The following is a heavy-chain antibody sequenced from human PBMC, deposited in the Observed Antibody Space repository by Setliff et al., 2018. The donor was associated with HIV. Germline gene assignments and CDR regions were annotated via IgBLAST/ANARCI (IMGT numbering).Heavy chain of an antibody. CDR2: ISGSGRGT. D-gene: IGHD3-10*01. CDR1: GFTFSDYA. Sequence: GESLKISCAASGFTFSDYAMSWVRQAPGKGLEWVSAISGSGRGTYHADSVKGRFAISRDNSKNTLYPQVNSLRTEDTAVYFCARDDRWVYNDYLDYWGQGTLVTVSS. V-gene: IGHV3-23*01. J-gene: IGHJ4*02. CDR3: ARDDRWVYNDYLDY.